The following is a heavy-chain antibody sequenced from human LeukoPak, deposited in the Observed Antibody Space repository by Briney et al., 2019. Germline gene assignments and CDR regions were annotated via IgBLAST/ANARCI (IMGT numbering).Heavy chain of an antibody. Sequence: GASVKVSCKASGYTFTSYAMNWVRQAPGQGLEWMGWINPNSGGTNYAQKFQGRVTMTRDTSISTAYMELSRLRSDDTAVYYCARDGGSGSPDYWGQGTLVTVSS. CDR2: INPNSGGT. V-gene: IGHV1-2*02. D-gene: IGHD3-10*01. J-gene: IGHJ4*02. CDR3: ARDGGSGSPDY. CDR1: GYTFTSYA.